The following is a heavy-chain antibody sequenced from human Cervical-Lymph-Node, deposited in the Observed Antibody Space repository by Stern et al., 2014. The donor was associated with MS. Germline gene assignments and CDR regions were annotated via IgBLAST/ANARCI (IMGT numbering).Heavy chain of an antibody. V-gene: IGHV3-13*01. CDR1: GFTFSSYD. CDR3: VRGSQVWGNYRYLDQ. J-gene: IGHJ4*02. Sequence: EVQLVESGGGLVRPGGTLRLSCAASGFTFSSYDMHWVRQVTGKGLEWVSAIGTAGDTYYRGSVKGRFTISREDAKNSLYLQINNLRAGDTAVYYCVRGSQVWGNYRYLDQWGQGTLVTVSS. D-gene: IGHD3-16*02. CDR2: IGTAGDT.